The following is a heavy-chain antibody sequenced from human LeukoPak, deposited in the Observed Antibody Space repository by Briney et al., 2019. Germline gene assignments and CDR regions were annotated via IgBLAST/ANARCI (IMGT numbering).Heavy chain of an antibody. D-gene: IGHD6-19*01. CDR3: ASRYSSGWYDY. J-gene: IGHJ4*02. Sequence: GGSLRLSCAASGFTFSSFWMSWVRQAPGKGLEWVANIKQDGSEKYYVDSVKGRFTISRDNAKNSLYLQMNSLRAEDTAVYYCASRYSSGWYDYWGQGTLVTVSS. CDR1: GFTFSSFW. CDR2: IKQDGSEK. V-gene: IGHV3-7*03.